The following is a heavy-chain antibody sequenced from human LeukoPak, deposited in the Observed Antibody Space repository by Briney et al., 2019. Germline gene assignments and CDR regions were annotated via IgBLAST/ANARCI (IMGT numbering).Heavy chain of an antibody. J-gene: IGHJ4*02. V-gene: IGHV4-59*01. Sequence: SETLSLTCTVAGGSISSYYWSWIRQPPGKGMEWNGYIYYSGTTNYNPSLKSRVTISVDTSKNQFSLKLSSVTAADTAVYYCARGVYIAAAQYGYWGQGTLVTVSS. CDR2: IYYSGTT. D-gene: IGHD6-13*01. CDR3: ARGVYIAAAQYGY. CDR1: GGSISSYY.